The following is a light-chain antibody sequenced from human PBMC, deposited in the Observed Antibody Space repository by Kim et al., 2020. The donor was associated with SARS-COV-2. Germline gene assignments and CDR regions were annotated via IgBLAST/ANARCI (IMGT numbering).Light chain of an antibody. V-gene: IGLV10-54*01. J-gene: IGLJ3*02. Sequence: HIATLPCTGNCNNVRNQGAACLQPHQGTPPKLQAYVHTNRPSAISERLSASRSGNTASLTIPGHQPEDGADYYCSAWDSRLSAWVFGGGTQLTVL. CDR1: CNNVRNQG. CDR3: SAWDSRLSAWV. CDR2: VHT.